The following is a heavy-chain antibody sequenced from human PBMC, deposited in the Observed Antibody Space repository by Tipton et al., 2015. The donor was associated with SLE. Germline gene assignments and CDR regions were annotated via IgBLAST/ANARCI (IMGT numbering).Heavy chain of an antibody. CDR3: ARVSDRGTAAGFYYYYGMDV. V-gene: IGHV4-4*07. CDR1: GGSLNNHF. J-gene: IGHJ6*02. D-gene: IGHD6-13*01. Sequence: TLSLTCTVSGGSLNNHFCSWIRQSAGKGLEWIGRVSPSGGTTYNPSLQSRVTMSIDTSKNQFSLNPSSLTAADTAVYYCARVSDRGTAAGFYYYYGMDVWGQGTTVTVSS. CDR2: VSPSGGT.